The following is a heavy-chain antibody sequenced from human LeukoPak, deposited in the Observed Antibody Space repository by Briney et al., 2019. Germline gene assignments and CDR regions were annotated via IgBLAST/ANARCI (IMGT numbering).Heavy chain of an antibody. CDR1: GFTFSNYA. V-gene: IGHV3-23*01. CDR2: SSGNGDNT. CDR3: AKGTSTSCYTGLDY. D-gene: IGHD2-2*02. J-gene: IGHJ4*02. Sequence: GGYLRLSCAASGFTFSNYAMSWVRQAPGKGLEWVSVSSGNGDNTYYADSVKGRFTISRDTSKNTLYLQMNSLRAEDTAIYYCAKGTSTSCYTGLDYWGQGTLVTVSS.